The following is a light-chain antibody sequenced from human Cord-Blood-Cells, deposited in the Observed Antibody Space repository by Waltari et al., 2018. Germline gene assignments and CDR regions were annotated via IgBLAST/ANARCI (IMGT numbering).Light chain of an antibody. CDR2: DVS. CDR3: SSYTSSSRV. J-gene: IGLJ2*01. V-gene: IGLV2-14*01. Sequence: QSALTQPASVSGSPGQSITISCTGPSSAVGGYNYVSWYQQHPGKAPKPMIYDVSNRPSGVSNRFSGSKSGNTASLTISGLQAEDEADYYCSSYTSSSRVFGGGTKLTVL. CDR1: SSAVGGYNY.